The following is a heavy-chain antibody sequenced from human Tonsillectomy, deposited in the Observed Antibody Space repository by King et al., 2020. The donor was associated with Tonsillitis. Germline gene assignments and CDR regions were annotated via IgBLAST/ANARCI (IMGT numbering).Heavy chain of an antibody. Sequence: VQLVESGAEVKKPGASVQGSCKASGYTFTGYYMHWVRQVPGLGLEWMGWIKTNSGGTNYAQKFQVWVTMTRDTSLSTAYMELSRLRSDDTAVYYCARSLFPNDSFDYWGQGTLVTVSS. V-gene: IGHV1-2*04. CDR3: ARSLFPNDSFDY. CDR2: IKTNSGGT. CDR1: GYTFTGYY. J-gene: IGHJ4*02. D-gene: IGHD3-10*02.